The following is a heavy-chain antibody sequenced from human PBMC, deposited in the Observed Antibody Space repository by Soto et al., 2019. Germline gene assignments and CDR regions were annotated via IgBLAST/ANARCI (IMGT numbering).Heavy chain of an antibody. CDR2: IYYAGST. CDR3: ARLVFHCLRGSCDDYNFYGLDV. V-gene: IGHV4-39*01. J-gene: IGHJ6*02. Sequence: QLQESGPGLVKASETLSLTCTVSGGSISSTDHYWGWISQPPVKGLEWLGSIYYAGSTFHNPSLKRRATISEDTSRNQFSLRLSSVTASDTAVYYCARLVFHCLRGSCDDYNFYGLDVWGQGTTVTVSS. D-gene: IGHD2-15*01. CDR1: GGSISSTDHY.